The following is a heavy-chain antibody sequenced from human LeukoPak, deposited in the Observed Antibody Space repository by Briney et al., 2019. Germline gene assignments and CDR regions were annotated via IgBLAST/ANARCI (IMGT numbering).Heavy chain of an antibody. Sequence: GGSLRLSCAASAFTFSNYNMNWVRQAPGKGLEWVSSITSSSTYIYYADSVKGRFTISRDNAKNSLYLQMNSLRAEDTAVYYCAREPRAGDYYYYYYMDVWGKGTTVTVSS. CDR1: AFTFSNYN. V-gene: IGHV3-21*01. J-gene: IGHJ6*03. D-gene: IGHD2-21*02. CDR2: ITSSSTYI. CDR3: AREPRAGDYYYYYYMDV.